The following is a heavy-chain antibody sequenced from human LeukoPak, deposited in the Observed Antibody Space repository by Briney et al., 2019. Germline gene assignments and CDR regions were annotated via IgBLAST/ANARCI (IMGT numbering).Heavy chain of an antibody. Sequence: SETLSLTCTVSGYSISSGYYWGWIRQPPGKGLEWIGSIYHSGSTYYNPSLKNRVTISVDTSNNQFSLKLSSVTAADTAVYYCAKYYGSGNFDYWGQGTLVTVSS. J-gene: IGHJ4*02. CDR2: IYHSGST. V-gene: IGHV4-38-2*02. CDR3: AKYYGSGNFDY. CDR1: GYSISSGYY. D-gene: IGHD3-10*01.